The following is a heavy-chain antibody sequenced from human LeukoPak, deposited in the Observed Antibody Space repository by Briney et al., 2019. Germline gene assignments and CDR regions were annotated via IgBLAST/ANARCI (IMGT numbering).Heavy chain of an antibody. V-gene: IGHV4-34*01. Sequence: SETLSLTCAVYGGSFSGYYWSWIRQPPGKGLEWIGEINHSGSTNYNPSLKSRVTISVDTSKSQFSLKLSSVTAADTAVYYCARDYCSSTSCYADYWGQGTLVTVSS. D-gene: IGHD2-2*01. CDR3: ARDYCSSTSCYADY. J-gene: IGHJ4*02. CDR1: GGSFSGYY. CDR2: INHSGST.